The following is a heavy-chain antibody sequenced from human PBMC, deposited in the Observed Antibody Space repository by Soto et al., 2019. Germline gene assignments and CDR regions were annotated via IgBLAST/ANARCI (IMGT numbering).Heavy chain of an antibody. CDR2: IDTNGDT. CDR3: ARGTVYYCPNDKCGFFFDH. CDR1: GDSLRRGFHP. J-gene: IGHJ4*02. V-gene: IGHV4-31*03. D-gene: IGHD2-8*01. Sequence: QVQLQESGSGLLKPSQTLSLDCSVSGDSLRRGFHPWRWIRQTPGKGLQLIGYIDTNGDTHYDPSLRNRLNMSIVTTESRFSLKVTSVTAADTAVYYCARGTVYYCPNDKCGFFFDHWGQGALVTVTS.